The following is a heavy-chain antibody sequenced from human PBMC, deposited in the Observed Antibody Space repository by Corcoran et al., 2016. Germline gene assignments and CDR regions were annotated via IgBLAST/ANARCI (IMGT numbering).Heavy chain of an antibody. J-gene: IGHJ3*02. CDR3: GRARQWVVRGAFDI. Sequence: VQLVESGGGLIHPGWSLRLSCAASGFTVTSSYMSWVRQAPGRGLEWVSVLYSGGDIFYADSVKGRFNISRDNSKNTLYLQMNSLRAEDTAIYYCGRARQWVVRGAFDIWGQGTMILVSS. CDR2: LYSGGDI. D-gene: IGHD6-19*01. V-gene: IGHV3-53*01. CDR1: GFTVTSSY.